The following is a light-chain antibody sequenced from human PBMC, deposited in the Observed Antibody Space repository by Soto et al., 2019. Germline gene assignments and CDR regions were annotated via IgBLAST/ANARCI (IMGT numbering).Light chain of an antibody. CDR3: QLQGT. J-gene: IGKJ1*01. V-gene: IGKV1-39*01. CDR1: QSISSY. CDR2: AAS. Sequence: DIPMTQSPSSLSASVGDRVTITCRASQSISSYLNWYQQKPGKAPKLLIYAASSLQSGVPSRFSGSGSGTDFTLTISSLQPEDFATYYCQLQGTFGQGTKVEIK.